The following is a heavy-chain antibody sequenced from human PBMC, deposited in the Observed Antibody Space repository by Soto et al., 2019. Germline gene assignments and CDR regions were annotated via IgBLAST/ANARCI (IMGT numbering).Heavy chain of an antibody. CDR1: GYIFTSYW. D-gene: IGHD2-21*02. J-gene: IGHJ6*02. V-gene: IGHV5-51*01. CDR2: IYPGDSDT. Sequence: GASLKISCQCSGYIFTSYWLGWVRQMPGKGLEWMGIIYPGDSDTRYSPSFQGQVTISADESISTAYLQWSSLKASDTAMYYCARRDCGGDCYSLSYGMDVWGQGTTVTVSS. CDR3: ARRDCGGDCYSLSYGMDV.